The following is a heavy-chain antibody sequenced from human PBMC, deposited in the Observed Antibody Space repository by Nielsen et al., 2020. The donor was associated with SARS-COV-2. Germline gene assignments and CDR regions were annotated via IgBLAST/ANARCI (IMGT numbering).Heavy chain of an antibody. Sequence: ASVKVSCKASGYTFTSYGISWVRQAPGQGLEWMGWINTNTGNPTYAQGFTGRFVFSLDTSVSTAYLQISSLKAEDTAVYYCAREWAGTYWYFDLWGRGTLVTVSS. J-gene: IGHJ2*01. V-gene: IGHV7-4-1*02. CDR1: GYTFTSYG. CDR2: INTNTGNP. D-gene: IGHD6-19*01. CDR3: AREWAGTYWYFDL.